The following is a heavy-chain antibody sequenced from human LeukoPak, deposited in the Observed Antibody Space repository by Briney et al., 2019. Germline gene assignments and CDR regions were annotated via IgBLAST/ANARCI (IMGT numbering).Heavy chain of an antibody. V-gene: IGHV3-48*03. D-gene: IGHD1-1*01. Sequence: GGSLRLSCAASGFTFSSYEMNWVRQAPGKGLEWVSYISSSGSTIYYADSVKGRFTISRDNAENSLYLQMNSLRAEDTAVYFCARDMEPDAFDIWGQGTMVTVSS. CDR1: GFTFSSYE. CDR3: ARDMEPDAFDI. CDR2: ISSSGSTI. J-gene: IGHJ3*02.